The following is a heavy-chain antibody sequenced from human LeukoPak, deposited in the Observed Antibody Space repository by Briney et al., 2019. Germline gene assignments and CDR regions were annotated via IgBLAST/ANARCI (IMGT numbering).Heavy chain of an antibody. J-gene: IGHJ3*02. Sequence: GASVKVSCKASGYTFTGYYMHWVRQAPGQGLEWMGWINPNSGGTNYAQKFQGRVTMTRDTSISTAYMELSRLRSDDTAVYYCAREGKNSSPQPHAFDIWGQGTMVTVSS. CDR3: AREGKNSSPQPHAFDI. V-gene: IGHV1-2*02. CDR1: GYTFTGYY. D-gene: IGHD2-21*01. CDR2: INPNSGGT.